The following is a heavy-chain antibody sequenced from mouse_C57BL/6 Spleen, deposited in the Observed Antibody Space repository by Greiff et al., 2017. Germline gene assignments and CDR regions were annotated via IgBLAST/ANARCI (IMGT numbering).Heavy chain of an antibody. CDR3: ARSHWGSYYFDY. Sequence: EVMLVESGPELVKPGASVKIPCKASGYTFTDYNMDWVKQSHGKSLEWIGDINPNNGGTIYNQKFKGKATLTVDKSSGTAYMELRSLTSEDTAVYECARSHWGSYYFDYWGQGTTLTVSS. J-gene: IGHJ2*01. CDR2: INPNNGGT. V-gene: IGHV1-18*01. D-gene: IGHD4-1*01. CDR1: GYTFTDYN.